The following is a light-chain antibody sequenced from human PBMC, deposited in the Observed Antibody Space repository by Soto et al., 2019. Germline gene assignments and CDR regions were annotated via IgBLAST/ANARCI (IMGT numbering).Light chain of an antibody. CDR2: KAS. CDR1: QSVLSW. CDR3: LHYNSYSKT. V-gene: IGKV1-5*03. J-gene: IGKJ1*01. Sequence: DIQMTQSPSTLSASVGDRVAITCRASQSVLSWLAWYQQKPGEAPKLLIYKASTLESGVPSRFSGSGSGTEFTLTISSLQPDDSATFYCLHYNSYSKTFGQGTKVDIK.